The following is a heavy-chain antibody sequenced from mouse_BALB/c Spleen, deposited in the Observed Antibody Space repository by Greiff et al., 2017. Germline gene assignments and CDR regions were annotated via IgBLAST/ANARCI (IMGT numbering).Heavy chain of an antibody. J-gene: IGHJ2*01. CDR2: IDPETGGT. D-gene: IGHD1-1*01. CDR1: GYTFTDYE. V-gene: IGHV1-15*01. CDR3: TRVTYYGSSYHYFDY. Sequence: VQLQQSGAELVRPGASVTLSCKASGYTFTDYEMHWVKQTPVHGLEWIGAIDPETGGTAYNQKFKGKATLTADKSSSTAYMELRSLTSEDSAVYYCTRVTYYGSSYHYFDYWGQGTTLTVSS.